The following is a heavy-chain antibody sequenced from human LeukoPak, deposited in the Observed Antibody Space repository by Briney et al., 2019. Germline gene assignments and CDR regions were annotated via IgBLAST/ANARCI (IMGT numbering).Heavy chain of an antibody. CDR1: GGSISSYY. D-gene: IGHD4-17*01. CDR2: IYYGGST. J-gene: IGHJ5*02. Sequence: SETLSLTCTVSGGSISSYYWSWIRQPPGKGLEWIGYIYYGGSTNYNPSLKSRVTISVDTSKNQFSLKLSSVTAADTAVYYCASGGDYAGFDPWGQGTLITVSS. V-gene: IGHV4-59*01. CDR3: ASGGDYAGFDP.